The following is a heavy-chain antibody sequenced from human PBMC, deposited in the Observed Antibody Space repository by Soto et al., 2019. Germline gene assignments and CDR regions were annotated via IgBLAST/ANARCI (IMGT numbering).Heavy chain of an antibody. CDR3: ARVPWWLAPIFDY. Sequence: QLQLQESGPGLVKPSETLSLTCTVSGGSISSSSYYWGWIRQPPGKGLEWIGSIYYSGSTYYNPSLKSRVTISVDTSKNQFSLKLSSVTAADTAVYYCARVPWWLAPIFDYWGQGTLVTVSS. CDR2: IYYSGST. CDR1: GGSISSSSYY. J-gene: IGHJ4*02. D-gene: IGHD6-19*01. V-gene: IGHV4-39*01.